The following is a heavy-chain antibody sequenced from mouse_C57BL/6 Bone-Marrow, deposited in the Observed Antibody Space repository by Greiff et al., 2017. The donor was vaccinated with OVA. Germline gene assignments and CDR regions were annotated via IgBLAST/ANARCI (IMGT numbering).Heavy chain of an antibody. D-gene: IGHD2-2*01. V-gene: IGHV1-42*01. J-gene: IGHJ3*01. CDR1: GYSFTGYY. CDR3: GAGYERGFAY. CDR2: INPSTGGT. Sequence: VQLKESGPELVKPGASVKISCKASGYSFTGYYMNWVKQSPEKSLEWIGEINPSTGGTTYNQKFKAKATLTVDKSSSTAYMQLKSLTSEDSAVYYCGAGYERGFAYWGQGTLVTVSA.